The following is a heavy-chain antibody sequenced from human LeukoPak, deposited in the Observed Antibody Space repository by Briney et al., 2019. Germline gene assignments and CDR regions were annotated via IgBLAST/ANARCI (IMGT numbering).Heavy chain of an antibody. V-gene: IGHV3-33*01. CDR2: IWYDGSNK. Sequence: PGGSLRLSCAAAGFTFSSYGMHWVRQAPGKGLEGVAVIWYDGSNKYYAASVKGRFTISRDNSKNTLYLQMNSLRAEDTAVYYCARDRGPEIDYWGQGPLVPVSS. CDR1: GFTFSSYG. J-gene: IGHJ4*02. D-gene: IGHD3-10*01. CDR3: ARDRGPEIDY.